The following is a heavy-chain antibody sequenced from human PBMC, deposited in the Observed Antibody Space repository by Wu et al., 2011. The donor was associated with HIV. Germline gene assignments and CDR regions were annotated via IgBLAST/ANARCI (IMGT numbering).Heavy chain of an antibody. V-gene: IGHV1-18*01. CDR1: GYTFTSHG. CDR3: TRNRLGSTSVYYMDV. Sequence: QVQLVQSGAEVKKPGASVKVSCKASGYTFTSHGLSWVRQAPGQGLEWMGWISPYNGDTYYAQQLQGRVTMTTDTSTSTASMELRSLRSDDAAVYYCTRNRLGSTSVYYMDVWGIGTTVTVSS. CDR2: ISPYNGDT. J-gene: IGHJ6*03. D-gene: IGHD3-16*01.